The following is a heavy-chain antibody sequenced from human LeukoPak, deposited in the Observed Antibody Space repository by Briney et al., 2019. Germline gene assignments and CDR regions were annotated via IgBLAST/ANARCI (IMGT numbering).Heavy chain of an antibody. CDR1: GFSLTTARVG. CDR2: IYWDDDK. J-gene: IGHJ4*02. D-gene: IGHD7-27*01. CDR3: AHRRIPGDHDY. V-gene: IGHV2-5*02. Sequence: VSGPTLVQPTQTLTLTCTFSGFSLTTARVGVGWIRQPPGKALEWLALIYWDDDKRYSPSLKSRLTITKDTSKNQVVLTMTNMDPVDTATYYCAHRRIPGDHDYWGQGTLVTVSS.